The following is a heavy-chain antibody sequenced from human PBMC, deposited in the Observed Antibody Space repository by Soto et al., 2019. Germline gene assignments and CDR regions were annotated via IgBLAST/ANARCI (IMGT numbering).Heavy chain of an antibody. Sequence: QVQLQQWGAGLLKPSETLSLTCAVYGGSFSGYYWSWIRQPPGKGLEWIGEINHSGSTNYNPSLKMRVTISVDTSKNRFSTNLSFAAAADTAVYYCARCHLGKYQRPSRPTPGNWFDHWGQGTLGTVSS. CDR3: ARCHLGKYQRPSRPTPGNWFDH. D-gene: IGHD2-2*01. CDR2: INHSGST. V-gene: IGHV4-34*01. CDR1: GGSFSGYY. J-gene: IGHJ5*02.